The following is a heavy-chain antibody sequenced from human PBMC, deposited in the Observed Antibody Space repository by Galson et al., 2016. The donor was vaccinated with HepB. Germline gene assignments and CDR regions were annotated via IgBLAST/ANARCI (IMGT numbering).Heavy chain of an antibody. CDR2: ISGTGGTT. CDR1: GFSFNSYA. D-gene: IGHD5-24*01. V-gene: IGHV3-23*01. J-gene: IGHJ4*02. CDR3: ARDGYNYVPLDS. Sequence: LRLSCAASGFSFNSYAMSWVRQAPGKGLQWVTSISGTGGTTYYADSVKGRFTISRDNSKSTMYLQMNGLRAEDTALYYCARDGYNYVPLDSWGQGALVIVSS.